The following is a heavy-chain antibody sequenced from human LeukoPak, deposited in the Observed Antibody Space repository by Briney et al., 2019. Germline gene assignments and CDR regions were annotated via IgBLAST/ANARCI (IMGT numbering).Heavy chain of an antibody. CDR1: GGTFSSYA. CDR3: ARDDDSSDGWFDP. CDR2: IIPIFGTA. V-gene: IGHV1-69*05. D-gene: IGHD3-22*01. Sequence: SVKVSCKASGGTFSSYATSWVRQAPGQGLEWMGGIIPIFGTANYAQKFQGRVTITTDESTSTAYMELSSLRSEDTAVYYCARDDDSSDGWFDPWGQGTLVTVSS. J-gene: IGHJ5*02.